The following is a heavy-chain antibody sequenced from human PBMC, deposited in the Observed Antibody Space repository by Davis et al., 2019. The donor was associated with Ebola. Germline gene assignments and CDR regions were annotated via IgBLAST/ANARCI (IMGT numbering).Heavy chain of an antibody. V-gene: IGHV4-34*01. D-gene: IGHD6-19*01. Sequence: PSETLSLTCAVYGGSFSGYYWNWIRQPPGKGLEWIGEINHSGSTNYNPSLKSRVTISVDTSKNQFSLKLSSVTAADTAVYYCAGVAGAFDIWGQGTMVTVSS. CDR3: AGVAGAFDI. J-gene: IGHJ3*02. CDR1: GGSFSGYY. CDR2: INHSGST.